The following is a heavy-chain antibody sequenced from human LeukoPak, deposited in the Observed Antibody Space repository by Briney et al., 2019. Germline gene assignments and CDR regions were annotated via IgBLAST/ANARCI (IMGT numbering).Heavy chain of an antibody. Sequence: GGSLRLSCEASGFTFSTFAMIWVRQPPGKGLEWVSSISGSSSYIYYADSVKGRFTISRDNAKNSLYLQMHSLRAEDTAVYYCARVVWGQLTYYFDYWGQGTLVTVSS. J-gene: IGHJ4*02. CDR1: GFTFSTFA. D-gene: IGHD3-16*01. V-gene: IGHV3-21*01. CDR2: ISGSSSYI. CDR3: ARVVWGQLTYYFDY.